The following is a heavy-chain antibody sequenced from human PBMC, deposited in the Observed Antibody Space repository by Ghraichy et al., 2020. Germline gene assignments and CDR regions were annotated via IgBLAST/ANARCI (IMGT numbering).Heavy chain of an antibody. V-gene: IGHV3-15*07. CDR2: IKSKSDGGTA. J-gene: IGHJ6*02. Sequence: GGSLRLSCAASGVTFNTAWMNWVRQAPGKGLEWVGRIKSKSDGGTADSAAPVKGRFTISRDDSKNTLYLQMNSLKTEDTAVYYCTTAQGYTCGDYYCYGMDVWGQGTTVTVSS. CDR1: GVTFNTAW. CDR3: TTAQGYTCGDYYCYGMDV. D-gene: IGHD5-18*01.